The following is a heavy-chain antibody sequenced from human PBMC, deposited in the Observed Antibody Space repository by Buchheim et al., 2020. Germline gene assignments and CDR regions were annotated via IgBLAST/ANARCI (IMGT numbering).Heavy chain of an antibody. CDR2: ISSSSTTI. Sequence: EVQLVESGGGLVQPGGSLRLSCAASGFTFSNYSMRWVRQAPGKGLEWVAYISSSSTTIYYADSVKGRFTTSRDNSKNSLYLQMNSRRDEDTAVDYCAREYSSSAGRACDIWGQGT. CDR1: GFTFSNYS. CDR3: AREYSSSAGRACDI. D-gene: IGHD6-6*01. V-gene: IGHV3-48*02. J-gene: IGHJ3*02.